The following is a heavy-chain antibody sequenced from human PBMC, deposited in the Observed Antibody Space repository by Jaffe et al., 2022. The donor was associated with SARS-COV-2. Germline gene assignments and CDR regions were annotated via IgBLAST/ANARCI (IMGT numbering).Heavy chain of an antibody. CDR2: INHSGST. Sequence: QVQLQLWGAGLLKPSETLSLTCAVYGGSFSGYYWSWIRQPPGKGLEWIGEINHSGSTNYNPSLKSRVTISVDTSKNQLSLKLSSVTAADTAVYYCARGGLSSSWLRYWGQGTLVTVSS. D-gene: IGHD6-13*01. J-gene: IGHJ4*02. V-gene: IGHV4-34*01. CDR3: ARGGLSSSWLRY. CDR1: GGSFSGYY.